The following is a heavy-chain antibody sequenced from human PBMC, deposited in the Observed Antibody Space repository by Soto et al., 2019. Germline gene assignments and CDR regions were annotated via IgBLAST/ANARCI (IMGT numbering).Heavy chain of an antibody. Sequence: ETLSLTCTVSGGSMRNYFWTWIRQPPGKGLEWIGYIHYSGATSFFPSYNPSLRGRVTISEDTSKNQFSLKLLSVTTADTAVYFCAAGEASSRNLAPYYLDFWGQGTLVTVS. V-gene: IGHV4-59*01. D-gene: IGHD6-13*01. CDR1: GGSMRNYF. CDR3: AAGEASSRNLAPYYLDF. J-gene: IGHJ4*02. CDR2: IHYSGATSFFP.